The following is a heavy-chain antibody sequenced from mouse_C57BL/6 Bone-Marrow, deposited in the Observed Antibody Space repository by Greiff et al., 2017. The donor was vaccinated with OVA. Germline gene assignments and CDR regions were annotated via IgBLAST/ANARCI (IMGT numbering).Heavy chain of an antibody. D-gene: IGHD2-3*01. CDR1: GYTFTSYG. V-gene: IGHV1-81*01. CDR3: AREGDGYFWYFDV. CDR2: IYPRSGNT. J-gene: IGHJ1*03. Sequence: QVQLQQSGAELARPGASVKLSCKASGYTFTSYGISWVKQRTGQGLEWIGEIYPRSGNTYYNEKFKGKATLTADKSSSTAYMELRSLTSEDSAVYYCAREGDGYFWYFDVWGTGTTVTVSS.